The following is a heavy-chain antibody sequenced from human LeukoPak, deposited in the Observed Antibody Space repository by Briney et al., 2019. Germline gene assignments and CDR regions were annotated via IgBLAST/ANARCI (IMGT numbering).Heavy chain of an antibody. CDR1: GGSFSSYY. V-gene: IGHV4-34*01. J-gene: IGHJ4*02. Sequence: SETLSLTCAVYGGSFSSYYWSWIRQPPGKGLEWIGEITHSGSTHYNPSLKSRGTISLDTSKSQFSLELSSVTAADTVVYYCARVTRFNQFGELWFDYWGQGTLLTVSS. CDR2: ITHSGST. CDR3: ARVTRFNQFGELWFDY. D-gene: IGHD3-10*01.